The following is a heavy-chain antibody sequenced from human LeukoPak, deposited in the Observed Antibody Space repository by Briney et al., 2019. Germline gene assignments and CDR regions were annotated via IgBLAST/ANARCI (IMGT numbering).Heavy chain of an antibody. D-gene: IGHD4-17*01. Sequence: GGSLRLSCAASGFTFSSYAMSWVRPAPGKGLEWVSAISGSGVSTYYADSVRGRFTISRDDSKNTLYLQMNSLRAEDTAVYFCAKGADPTVTIISSWYFDLWGRGTLVTVSS. V-gene: IGHV3-23*01. J-gene: IGHJ2*01. CDR3: AKGADPTVTIISSWYFDL. CDR2: ISGSGVST. CDR1: GFTFSSYA.